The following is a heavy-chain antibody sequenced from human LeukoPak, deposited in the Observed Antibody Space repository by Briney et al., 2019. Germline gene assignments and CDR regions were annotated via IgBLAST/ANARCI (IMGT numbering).Heavy chain of an antibody. CDR2: ISGSGGST. V-gene: IGHV3-23*01. Sequence: GGSLRLSCAASGFTFSSYWMSWVRQAPGKGLEWVSAISGSGGSTYYADSVKGRFTISRDNSKNTLYLQMNSLRAEDTAVYYCAKDRGSGSYYPKPYYFDYWGQGTLVTVSS. CDR3: AKDRGSGSYYPKPYYFDY. CDR1: GFTFSSYW. D-gene: IGHD1-26*01. J-gene: IGHJ4*02.